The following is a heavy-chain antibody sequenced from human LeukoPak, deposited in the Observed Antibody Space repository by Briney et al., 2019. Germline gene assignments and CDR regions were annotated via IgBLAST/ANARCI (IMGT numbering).Heavy chain of an antibody. CDR1: GFTFSSYG. CDR2: IWYDGSNK. CDR3: ARDHSSGWYSDYFDY. Sequence: GGSLRLSCAASGFTFSSYGMHWVRQAPGKGLEWVAVIWYDGSNKYYADSVKGRFTISRDNSKNTLYLQMNSLRAEDTGVYYCARDHSSGWYSDYFDYWGQGTLVTVSS. D-gene: IGHD6-19*01. J-gene: IGHJ4*02. V-gene: IGHV3-33*01.